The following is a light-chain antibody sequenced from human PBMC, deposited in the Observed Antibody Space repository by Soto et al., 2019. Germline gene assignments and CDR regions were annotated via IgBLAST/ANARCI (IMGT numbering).Light chain of an antibody. CDR3: QQYYSYPRT. J-gene: IGKJ1*01. CDR2: SSS. Sequence: AIRVTQSPSSISASPGDRVTITCRASQHISSFLAWYQQRPGKAPNLLLYSSSSLQSGVPSRFSRSGSGTDLTLTISNLQSEDFGTYYCQQYYSYPRTFGQGTKVEIK. V-gene: IGKV1-8*01. CDR1: QHISSF.